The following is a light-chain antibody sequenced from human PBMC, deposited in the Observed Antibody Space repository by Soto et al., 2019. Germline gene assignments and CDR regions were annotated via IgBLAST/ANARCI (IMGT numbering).Light chain of an antibody. V-gene: IGKV3-15*01. Sequence: EIVITQSPATLSVSPGERATLSCRASQRVSSNLAWYQQKPGQAPRLLIYGASTRATGIPARFSGSGSGTEFTLTISSLQSEDFAVYYCQQYNNWLRTWTFGQGTKVDIK. CDR1: QRVSSN. CDR3: QQYNNWLRTWT. CDR2: GAS. J-gene: IGKJ1*01.